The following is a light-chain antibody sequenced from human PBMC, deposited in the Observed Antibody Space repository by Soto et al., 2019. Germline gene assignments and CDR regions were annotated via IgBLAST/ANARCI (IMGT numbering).Light chain of an antibody. CDR2: DAS. V-gene: IGKV1-5*01. J-gene: IGKJ1*01. Sequence: DIQMTQSPSTLSASVGDRVTITCRASQSISSWLAWYQQKPGKAPKLLIYDASSLESGVPSRFSGSGSGTEFTLTISSLQPDDFATYYCQQYNSYSRLRTFGQGTKVDIK. CDR3: QQYNSYSRLRT. CDR1: QSISSW.